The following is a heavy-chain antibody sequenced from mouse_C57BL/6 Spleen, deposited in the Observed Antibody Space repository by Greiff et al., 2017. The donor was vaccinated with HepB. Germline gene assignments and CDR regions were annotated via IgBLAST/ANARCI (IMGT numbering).Heavy chain of an antibody. D-gene: IGHD1-1*01. J-gene: IGHJ2*01. CDR2: ISNGGGST. Sequence: EVHLVESGGGLVQPGGSLKLSCAASGFTFSDYYMYWVRQTPEKRLEWVAYISNGGGSTYYPDTVKGRFTISRDNAKNTLYLQMSRLKSEDTAMYYCARGITTVVAFDYWGQGTTLTVSS. CDR3: ARGITTVVAFDY. V-gene: IGHV5-12*01. CDR1: GFTFSDYY.